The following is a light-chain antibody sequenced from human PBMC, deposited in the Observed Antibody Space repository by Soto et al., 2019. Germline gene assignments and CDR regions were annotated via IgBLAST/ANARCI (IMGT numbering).Light chain of an antibody. CDR1: SSDVGGYNY. CDR2: EVS. J-gene: IGLJ2*01. CDR3: SSYTSSSTFVV. Sequence: QSVLTQPASVSGSPGQSITISCTGTSSDVGGYNYVSWYQQHPGKAPKLMIYEVSNRPSGVSNRFSGSKSGNTASLTISGLQAEDEADYYCSSYTSSSTFVVFGGGTKVTFL. V-gene: IGLV2-14*01.